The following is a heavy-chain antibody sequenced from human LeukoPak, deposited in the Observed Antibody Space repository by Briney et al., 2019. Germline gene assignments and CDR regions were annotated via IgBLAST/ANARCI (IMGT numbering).Heavy chain of an antibody. Sequence: PVRCLRLSCAASGLAFSSYGMHWVREAPGKGLEWVAGTSYDGSNKYYADSVKGRFTISRDNSKNTLYLQMNSLRAEDTAVYYCAKSGYVDYGDYVRIKYFDYWGQGTLVTVSS. CDR3: AKSGYVDYGDYVRIKYFDY. D-gene: IGHD4-17*01. CDR2: TSYDGSNK. J-gene: IGHJ4*02. V-gene: IGHV3-30*18. CDR1: GLAFSSYG.